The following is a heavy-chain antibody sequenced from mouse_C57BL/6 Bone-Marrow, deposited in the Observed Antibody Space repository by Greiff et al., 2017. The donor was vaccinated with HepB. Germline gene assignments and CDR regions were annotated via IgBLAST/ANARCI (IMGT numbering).Heavy chain of an antibody. J-gene: IGHJ4*01. V-gene: IGHV5-9-1*02. CDR1: GFTFSSYA. Sequence: EVKLMESGEGLVKPGGSLKLSCAASGFTFSSYAMSWVRQTPEKRLEWVAYISSGGDYIYYADTVKGRVTISRDNARNTLYMQMSSLKSEDTAMYYCTRVGAGTLYYAMDYWGQGTSVTVSS. CDR3: TRVGAGTLYYAMDY. D-gene: IGHD4-1*01. CDR2: ISSGGDYI.